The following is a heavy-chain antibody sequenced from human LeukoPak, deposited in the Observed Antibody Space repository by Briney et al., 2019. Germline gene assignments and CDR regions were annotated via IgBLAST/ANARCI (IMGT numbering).Heavy chain of an antibody. V-gene: IGHV3-48*04. CDR1: GFTFSSYS. D-gene: IGHD1-26*01. CDR2: ISSSGSTI. J-gene: IGHJ4*02. CDR3: ARTRGGGATGPFDY. Sequence: GGSLRLSCAASGFTFSSYSMNWVRQAPGKGLEWVSYISSSGSTIYYADSVKGRFTISRDNAKNSLYLQMNSLRAEDTAVYYCARTRGGGATGPFDYWGQGTLVTVSS.